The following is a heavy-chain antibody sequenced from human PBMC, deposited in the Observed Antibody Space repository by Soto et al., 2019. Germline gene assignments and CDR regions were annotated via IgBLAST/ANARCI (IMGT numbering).Heavy chain of an antibody. CDR2: ISAYNGNT. CDR3: ARGPRTNYYYYDSSGYLDY. V-gene: IGHV1-18*01. D-gene: IGHD3-22*01. Sequence: EASVKVSCKASGYTFTSYGISWVRQAPGQGLEWMGWISAYNGNTNYAQKLQGRVTMTTDTSTSTAYMELRSLRSDDTAVYYCARGPRTNYYYYDSSGYLDYWGQGTLVTVSS. J-gene: IGHJ4*02. CDR1: GYTFTSYG.